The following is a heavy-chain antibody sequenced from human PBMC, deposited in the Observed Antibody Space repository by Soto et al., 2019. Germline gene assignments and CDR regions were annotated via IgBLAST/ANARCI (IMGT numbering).Heavy chain of an antibody. CDR1: GGSISSGGYY. V-gene: IGHV4-31*03. D-gene: IGHD5-12*01. Sequence: SETLSLTCTVSGGSISSGGYYWSWIRQHPGKGLEWIGYIYYSGSTYYNPSLKSRVTISVDTSKNQFSLKLSSVTAADTAVYYCARGKTEDKVALYYYGMDVWGQGTTVTVSS. CDR3: ARGKTEDKVALYYYGMDV. J-gene: IGHJ6*02. CDR2: IYYSGST.